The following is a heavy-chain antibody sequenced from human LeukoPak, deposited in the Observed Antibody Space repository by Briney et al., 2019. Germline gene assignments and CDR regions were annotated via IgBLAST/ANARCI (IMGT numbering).Heavy chain of an antibody. V-gene: IGHV3-11*01. J-gene: IGHJ4*02. D-gene: IGHD3-16*01. CDR2: ISSRGTTT. CDR1: GFTFRDYY. CDR3: ARDRGSNNYFDQ. Sequence: GGSLRLSCLASGFTFRDYYMTWIRQAPRKGLEWISFISSRGTTTDYADSVKGRFTISRYNANSTLFLQMNSLRAEDTAVYYCARDRGSNNYFDQWGQGTLVSVSS.